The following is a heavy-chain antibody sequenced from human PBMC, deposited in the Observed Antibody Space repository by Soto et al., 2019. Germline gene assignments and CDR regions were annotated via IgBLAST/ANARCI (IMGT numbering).Heavy chain of an antibody. V-gene: IGHV3-30-3*01. Sequence: PGGSLRLSCAPSGLTLSSYALHWVRQAPGKGLEGVAVISYDGSNKYYAHCVKRRFTISRYNSKNTLHMQMNSLRAEDTAVYYCARAVYSSSWYSSFDYWGQGTLVTVSS. CDR2: ISYDGSNK. CDR1: GLTLSSYA. CDR3: ARAVYSSSWYSSFDY. D-gene: IGHD6-13*01. J-gene: IGHJ4*02.